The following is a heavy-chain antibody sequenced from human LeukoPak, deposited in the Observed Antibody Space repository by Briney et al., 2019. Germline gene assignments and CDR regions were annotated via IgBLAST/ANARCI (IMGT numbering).Heavy chain of an antibody. D-gene: IGHD2/OR15-2a*01. CDR1: GFTFSSYA. CDR2: ISGSGGST. CDR3: AKDQLLSWGYFQH. Sequence: SGGSLRLSCAASGFTFSSYAMSWVRQAPGKGLEWVSAISGSGGSTYYADSVKGRFTISRDNSKNTLYLQMNSLRAEDTAVYYCAKDQLLSWGYFQHWGQGTLVTVSS. V-gene: IGHV3-23*01. J-gene: IGHJ1*01.